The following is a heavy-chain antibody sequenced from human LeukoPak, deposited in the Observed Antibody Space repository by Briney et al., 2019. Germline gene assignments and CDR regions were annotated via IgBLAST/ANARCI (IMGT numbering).Heavy chain of an antibody. CDR1: GYSISSGYY. CDR2: IYHSGST. V-gene: IGHV4-38-2*01. J-gene: IGHJ6*03. D-gene: IGHD3-3*02. CDR3: ARHLGTSSLTRYYYYMDV. Sequence: SETLSLTCAVSGYSISSGYYWGWIRQPPGKGLEWIGSIYHSGSTYYNPSLKSRVTISVDTSKNQFSLKLSSVTAADTAVYYCARHLGTSSLTRYYYYMDVWCKGTAVTVSS.